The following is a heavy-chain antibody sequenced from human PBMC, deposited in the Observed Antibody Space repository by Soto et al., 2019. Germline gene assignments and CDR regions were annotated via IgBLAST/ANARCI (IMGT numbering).Heavy chain of an antibody. CDR1: GGSLRGYY. CDR3: ARGQEGGVDAH. D-gene: IGHD5-12*01. Sequence: QVQLQQWGAVLLKPSETLSLNCAVTGGSLRGYYWSWIRQPPGKGLEWIGEVKDGGHTNYSPSLRGRVTISSDPSNNQFSLRLNSVTAADTGVYYCARGQEGGVDAHWDQGSLVTVSS. CDR2: VKDGGHT. V-gene: IGHV4-34*01. J-gene: IGHJ4*02.